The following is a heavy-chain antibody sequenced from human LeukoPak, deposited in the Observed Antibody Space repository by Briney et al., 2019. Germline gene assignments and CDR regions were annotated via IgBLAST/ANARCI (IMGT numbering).Heavy chain of an antibody. V-gene: IGHV4-4*02. CDR1: GGSISSSNW. Sequence: SETLSLTCTVSGGSISSSNWWSWVRQPPGKGLEWIGEIYHSGSTNYNPSLKSRVTISVDKSKNQFSLKLSSVTAADTAVYYCARDGCSSTSCSKVNWFDPWGQGTLVTVSS. J-gene: IGHJ5*02. CDR2: IYHSGST. CDR3: ARDGCSSTSCSKVNWFDP. D-gene: IGHD2-2*01.